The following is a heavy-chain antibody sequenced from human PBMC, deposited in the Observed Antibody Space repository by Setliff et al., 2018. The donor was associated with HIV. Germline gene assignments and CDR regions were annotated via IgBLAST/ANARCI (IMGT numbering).Heavy chain of an antibody. V-gene: IGHV4-4*02. D-gene: IGHD6-6*01. J-gene: IGHJ5*02. CDR3: ARDQSIAARYLFDP. Sequence: SETLSLTCAVSGGAIDDINWWNWVRQSPGKGLEWIGEIYHSGTTNYNPSLKSRVTISVDKSKNQFSLKPTSVTAADTAVYYCARDQSIAARYLFDPWGQGTLVTVSS. CDR1: GGAIDDINW. CDR2: IYHSGTT.